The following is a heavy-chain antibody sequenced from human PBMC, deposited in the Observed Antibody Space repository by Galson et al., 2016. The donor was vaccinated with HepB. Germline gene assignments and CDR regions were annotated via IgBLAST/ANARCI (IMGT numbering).Heavy chain of an antibody. CDR3: AKDLLRWSFDY. J-gene: IGHJ4*02. Sequence: SLRLSCAASGFTLSSNAMAWVRQAPGKGLEWVSAMGGSDDRTDYADSVKGRFSISRDSSKNTLYLQMNSLRVEDTAVYYCAKDLLRWSFDYWGQGTLVTVSS. V-gene: IGHV3-23*01. CDR1: GFTLSSNA. CDR2: MGGSDDRT. D-gene: IGHD4-23*01.